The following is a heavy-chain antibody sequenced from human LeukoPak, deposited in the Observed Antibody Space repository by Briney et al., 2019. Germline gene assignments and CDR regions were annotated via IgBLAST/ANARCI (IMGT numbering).Heavy chain of an antibody. CDR3: VRALLGTSDY. D-gene: IGHD7-27*01. J-gene: IGHJ4*02. V-gene: IGHV3-74*01. Sequence: GGSLRLSCAASGFTFSSHWMHWVRQVPGKGLVWVSRINTDGSTTNYADSVKGRFTISRDNANNMLYLLMNSLRVDDTAVYYCVRALLGTSDYWGQGTLVTVSS. CDR1: GFTFSSHW. CDR2: INTDGSTT.